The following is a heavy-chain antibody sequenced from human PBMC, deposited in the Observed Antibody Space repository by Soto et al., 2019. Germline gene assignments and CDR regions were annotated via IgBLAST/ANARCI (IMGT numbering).Heavy chain of an antibody. D-gene: IGHD3-16*01. V-gene: IGHV1-18*01. CDR1: GYTFTNFG. CDR2: ISAYNGNT. J-gene: IGHJ4*02. CDR3: ARGGPPIAY. Sequence: QVQLVQSGAEVXKXGASVKVSCKASGYTFTNFGISWVRQAPGQGLEWMGWISAYNGNTNYAQKFQGRVTMTTDTSTSKAYMEVRSLRFDDTAVYYCARGGPPIAYGGQGTLGTVSS.